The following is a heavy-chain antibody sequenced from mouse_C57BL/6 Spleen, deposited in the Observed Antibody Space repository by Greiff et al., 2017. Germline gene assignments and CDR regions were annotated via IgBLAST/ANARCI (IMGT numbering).Heavy chain of an antibody. V-gene: IGHV1-22*01. CDR1: GYTFTDYN. CDR2: INPNNGGT. Sequence: VQLQQSGPELVKPGASVKMSCKASGYTFTDYNMHWVKQSHGKSLEWIGYINPNNGGTSYNQKFKGKATLTVNKSSSTAYMELRSLTSEDSAVYYCARSANWDGRYFDVWGTGTTVTVSS. D-gene: IGHD4-1*02. CDR3: ARSANWDGRYFDV. J-gene: IGHJ1*03.